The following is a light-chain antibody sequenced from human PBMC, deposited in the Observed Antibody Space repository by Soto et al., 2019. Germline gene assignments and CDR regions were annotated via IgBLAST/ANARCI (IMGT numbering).Light chain of an antibody. Sequence: IQLTQSPSSLSASAGDRVSITCRASQDISRYLAWYQQKPGKAPKLLIYAASTLQSGVPSRFSGSGSGTDFTLTISSLQPEDFAPYYCQQLNINIYPITFGQGTRLEIK. J-gene: IGKJ5*01. CDR2: AAS. V-gene: IGKV1-9*01. CDR3: QQLNINIYPIT. CDR1: QDISRY.